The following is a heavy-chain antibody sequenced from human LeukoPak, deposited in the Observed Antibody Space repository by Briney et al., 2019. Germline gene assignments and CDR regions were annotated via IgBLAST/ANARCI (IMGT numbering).Heavy chain of an antibody. CDR1: GFTFSDYA. D-gene: IGHD1-26*01. J-gene: IGHJ4*02. V-gene: IGHV3-30*02. CDR2: IWYDGSNN. Sequence: GGSLRLSCAASGFTFSDYAIHWVRQAPGKGREWVGFIWYDGSNNYHADSVKGRFTISRDNSNNMVYLQMNSLRSEDTAVYYCAKDKGLISGKYYFDYWGQGALVTVPS. CDR3: AKDKGLISGKYYFDY.